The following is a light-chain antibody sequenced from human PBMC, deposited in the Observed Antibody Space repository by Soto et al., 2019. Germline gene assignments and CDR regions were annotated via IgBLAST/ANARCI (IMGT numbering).Light chain of an antibody. CDR1: QTVSSSY. J-gene: IGKJ5*01. Sequence: EIVLTQSPGTLSLSAGERATLSCRASQTVSSSYLAWYQRKPGQAPRLLIYGASSRATGIPDRFSGSGSGTDFTLTISRLEPEDFAVYYCQQYGSSPLTFGGGTRLEIK. CDR2: GAS. V-gene: IGKV3-20*01. CDR3: QQYGSSPLT.